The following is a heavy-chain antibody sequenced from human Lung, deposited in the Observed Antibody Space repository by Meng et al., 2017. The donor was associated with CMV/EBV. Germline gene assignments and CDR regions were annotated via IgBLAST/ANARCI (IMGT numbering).Heavy chain of an antibody. CDR1: FTSYW. V-gene: IGHV5-51*01. CDR2: IYPGDSDT. J-gene: IGHJ4*02. Sequence: FTSYWIGWVRHMPGKGTEWMGIIYPGDSDTRYSPSFQGQVTISADKSISTAYLQWSSLKASDTAMYYCARRSTYYYDSSGYPFFADWGQGTLVTVSS. D-gene: IGHD3-22*01. CDR3: ARRSTYYYDSSGYPFFAD.